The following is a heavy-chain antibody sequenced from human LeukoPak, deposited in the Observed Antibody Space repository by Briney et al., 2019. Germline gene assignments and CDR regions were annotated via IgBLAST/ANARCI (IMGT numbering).Heavy chain of an antibody. D-gene: IGHD2-15*01. Sequence: GGSLRLSCAASGFTFSSYAMHWVRQAPGKGLEWVAVISYDGSNKYYADSVKGRFTISRDNSKNTLYLQMNSLRADDMAVYYCARKVAQGPFDIWGQGTMVTVSS. CDR2: ISYDGSNK. CDR3: ARKVAQGPFDI. J-gene: IGHJ3*02. CDR1: GFTFSSYA. V-gene: IGHV3-30-3*01.